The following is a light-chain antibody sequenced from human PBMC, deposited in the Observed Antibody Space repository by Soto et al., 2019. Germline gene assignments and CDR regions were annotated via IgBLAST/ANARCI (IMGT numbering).Light chain of an antibody. Sequence: QSVLTQPLSASGTPGQRVTISCSGSSSNIGKNTVNWYQQFPGTAPKLLIHSNGQRPSGVPDRFSGSKSGTSASLTISGLQSEDEADYHCATWDDILNGWVFGGGTKVTVL. CDR1: SSNIGKNT. CDR2: SNG. CDR3: ATWDDILNGWV. V-gene: IGLV1-44*01. J-gene: IGLJ3*02.